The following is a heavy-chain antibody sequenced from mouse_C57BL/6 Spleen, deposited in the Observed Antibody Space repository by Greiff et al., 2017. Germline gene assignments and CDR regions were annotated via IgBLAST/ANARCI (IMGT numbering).Heavy chain of an antibody. CDR3: ARGPTRAMDY. CDR2: ISNGGGST. D-gene: IGHD1-1*01. V-gene: IGHV5-12*01. J-gene: IGHJ4*01. Sequence: EVHLVESGGGLVQPGGSLKLSCAASGFTFSDYYMYWVRQTPEKRLEWVAYISNGGGSTYYPDTVKGRFTISRDNAKNTLYLQMSRLKSEDTAMYYCARGPTRAMDYWGQGTSVTVSS. CDR1: GFTFSDYY.